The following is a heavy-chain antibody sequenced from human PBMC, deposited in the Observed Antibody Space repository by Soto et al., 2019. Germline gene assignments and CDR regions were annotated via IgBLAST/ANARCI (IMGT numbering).Heavy chain of an antibody. Sequence: ASVKVSCKVSGYTLTELSMHWVRQAPGKGLEWMGGFGPEDGETIYAQKFQGRVTMAEDTSTDTAYMELSSLRSEDTAVYYCATGRGLQFEPFDYWGQGTLVTVSS. CDR3: ATGRGLQFEPFDY. J-gene: IGHJ4*02. V-gene: IGHV1-24*01. CDR2: FGPEDGET. D-gene: IGHD5-12*01. CDR1: GYTLTELS.